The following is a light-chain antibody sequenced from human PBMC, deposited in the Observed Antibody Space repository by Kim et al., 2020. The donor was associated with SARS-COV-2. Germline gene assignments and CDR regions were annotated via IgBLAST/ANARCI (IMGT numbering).Light chain of an antibody. J-gene: IGKJ2*01. CDR2: DVS. V-gene: IGKV3-20*01. CDR3: QQHGSSPPYT. CDR1: QSVTSGR. Sequence: PGERATLSCRASQSVTSGRLAWYQQKPGQAPRLLIYDVSSRATGIPDRFSGSGSGTDFTLTISRLEPEDFAVYYCQQHGSSPPYTFGQGTKLEI.